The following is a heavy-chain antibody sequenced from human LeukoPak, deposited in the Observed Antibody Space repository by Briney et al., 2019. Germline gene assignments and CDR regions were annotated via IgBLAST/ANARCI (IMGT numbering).Heavy chain of an antibody. J-gene: IGHJ4*02. CDR1: GYTFTGYY. CDR2: IIPIFGTA. Sequence: ASVKVSCKASGYTFTGYYMHWVRQAPGQGLEWMGGIIPIFGTANYAQKFQGRVTITADESTSTAYMELSSLRSEDTAVYYCARDEDSYGFWGQGTLVTVSS. V-gene: IGHV1-69*13. CDR3: ARDEDSYGF. D-gene: IGHD5-18*01.